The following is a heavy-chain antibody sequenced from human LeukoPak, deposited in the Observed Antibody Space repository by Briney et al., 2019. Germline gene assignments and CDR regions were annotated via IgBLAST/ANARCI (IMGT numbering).Heavy chain of an antibody. J-gene: IGHJ4*02. CDR2: IKQDGSEK. V-gene: IGHV3-7*05. Sequence: GGSLRLSCAASGFTFSNYWMTWVRQAPGKGLERVANIKQDGSEKYYVDSVKGRFTISRDNAKSSLSLQMNSLRAEDTAVYYCARGLDYWGQGTLVTVSS. CDR3: ARGLDY. CDR1: GFTFSNYW.